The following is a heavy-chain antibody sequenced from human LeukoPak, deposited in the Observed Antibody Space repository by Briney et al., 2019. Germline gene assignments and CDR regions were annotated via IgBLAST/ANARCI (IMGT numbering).Heavy chain of an antibody. Sequence: GGSLRLSCAASGLTITSYTMNWVRQTPGQGLEWVGRVKSKGDGGTTDCAAPVKGRFTVSRDDSIHTVYLQMNSLKTEDTAVYYCTADYPGIRTDWGFDYWGQGTLVTVSS. CDR1: GLTITSYT. V-gene: IGHV3-15*01. D-gene: IGHD7-27*01. CDR3: TADYPGIRTDWGFDY. J-gene: IGHJ4*02. CDR2: VKSKGDGGTT.